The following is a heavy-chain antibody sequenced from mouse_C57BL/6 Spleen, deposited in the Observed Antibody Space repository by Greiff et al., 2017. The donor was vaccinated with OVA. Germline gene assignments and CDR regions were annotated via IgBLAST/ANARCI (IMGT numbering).Heavy chain of an antibody. Sequence: QVQLQQSGPELVNPGASVKISCKASGYAFSSSWLNWVKQRPGKGLEWIGRIYPGDGDTNYNGQFKGKATLTADKSSSTAYMQLSSLTSEDSAVYFCAMSNWYRNYFDYWGQGTTLTVSS. J-gene: IGHJ2*01. CDR1: GYAFSSSW. V-gene: IGHV1-82*01. CDR2: IYPGDGDT. CDR3: AMSNWYRNYFDY. D-gene: IGHD4-1*01.